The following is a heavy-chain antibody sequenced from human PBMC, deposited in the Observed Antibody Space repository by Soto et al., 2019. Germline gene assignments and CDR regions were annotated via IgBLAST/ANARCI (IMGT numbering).Heavy chain of an antibody. CDR1: GFTFEDYA. CDR3: ARGSDDFWSGYPSMDV. D-gene: IGHD3-3*01. V-gene: IGHV3-21*01. CDR2: ISSSSYI. Sequence: PGGSLRLSCAVSGFTFEDYAMNWVRQAPGKGLEWVSSISSSSYIYYADSVKGRFTISRDNAKNSLYLQMNSLRAEDTAVYYCARGSDDFWSGYPSMDVWGQGTTVTVSS. J-gene: IGHJ6*02.